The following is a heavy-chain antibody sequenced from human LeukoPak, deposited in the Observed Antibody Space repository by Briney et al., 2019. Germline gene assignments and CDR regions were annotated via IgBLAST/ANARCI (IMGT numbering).Heavy chain of an antibody. J-gene: IGHJ4*02. CDR2: IISIFGTA. CDR3: ARDGNDYGDYAIDY. CDR1: GYTFTNYG. V-gene: IGHV1-69*06. D-gene: IGHD4-17*01. Sequence: SVKVSCKASGYTFTNYGISWVRQAPGQGLEWMGGIISIFGTANYAQKFQGRVTITADKSTSTAYMELSSLRSEDTAVYYCARDGNDYGDYAIDYWGQGTLVTVSS.